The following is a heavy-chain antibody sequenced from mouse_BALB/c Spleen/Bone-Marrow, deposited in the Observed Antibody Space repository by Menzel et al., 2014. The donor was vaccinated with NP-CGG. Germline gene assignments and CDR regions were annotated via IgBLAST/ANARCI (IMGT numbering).Heavy chain of an antibody. Sequence: EVKLQESGGGLVQPGGSLRLSCATSGFTFTDYYMSWVRQPPGKALEWLGFIRNKANGYTTEYSASVKGRFNISRDNSQSKLYLQMNTLRAEDSATYYCAREDAMDDWGQGIPVTVSS. CDR3: AREDAMDD. CDR1: GFTFTDYY. V-gene: IGHV7-3*02. CDR2: IRNKANGYTT. J-gene: IGHJ4*01.